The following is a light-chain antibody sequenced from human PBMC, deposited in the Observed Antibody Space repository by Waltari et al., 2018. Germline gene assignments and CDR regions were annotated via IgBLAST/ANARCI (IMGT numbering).Light chain of an antibody. CDR1: QGISSW. V-gene: IGKV1-5*03. Sequence: DIQITQSPSTLSASVGDGGTITCRASQGISSWLAWYQQKPGKAPKLLIYKEASLESGVPSRFSGSGSGTEFTLTISSLQPDDFATSYCQQYNSYLLTFGGGTKVEIK. J-gene: IGKJ4*01. CDR2: KEA. CDR3: QQYNSYLLT.